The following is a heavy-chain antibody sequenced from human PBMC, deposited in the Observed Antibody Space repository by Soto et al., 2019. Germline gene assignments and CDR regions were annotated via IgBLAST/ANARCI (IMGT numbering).Heavy chain of an antibody. CDR2: ISAYNGNT. J-gene: IGHJ6*02. Sequence: GASVKVSCKASGYTFTSYGISWVRQAPGQGLEWMGWISAYNGNTNYAQKLQGRVTMTTDTSTSTAYMELRSLRSDDTAVYYCAREVLEWLTSDGHENYYYGMDVWGQGTTVTVSS. CDR1: GYTFTSYG. D-gene: IGHD3-3*01. V-gene: IGHV1-18*01. CDR3: AREVLEWLTSDGHENYYYGMDV.